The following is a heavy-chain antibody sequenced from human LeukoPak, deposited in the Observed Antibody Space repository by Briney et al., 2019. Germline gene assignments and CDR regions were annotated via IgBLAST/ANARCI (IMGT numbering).Heavy chain of an antibody. V-gene: IGHV3-7*04. J-gene: IGHJ4*02. CDR1: GFTFSSYG. CDR3: TRVGYIDEGIDY. Sequence: SGRSLRLSCAASGFTFSSYGMYWVHQAPGKGLEWVANIKQDGSKKSYVDSVKGRFTISRDNAKNSLYLQMNSLRAEDTAIYYCTRVGYIDEGIDYWGQGTLVTVSS. CDR2: IKQDGSKK. D-gene: IGHD5-24*01.